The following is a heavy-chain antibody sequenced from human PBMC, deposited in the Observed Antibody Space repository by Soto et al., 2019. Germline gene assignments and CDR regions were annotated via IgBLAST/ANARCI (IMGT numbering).Heavy chain of an antibody. CDR1: GFTFSSYG. Sequence: QVQLVESGGGVVQPGRSLRLSCAASGFTFSSYGMHWVRQAPGKGLEWVAVIWYDGSNKYYADSVKGRFTISRDNSKNTLYLQMNSLRAEDTAVYYCASARNDGSGPDDYWGQGTLVTVSS. CDR2: IWYDGSNK. CDR3: ASARNDGSGPDDY. D-gene: IGHD3-22*01. V-gene: IGHV3-33*01. J-gene: IGHJ4*02.